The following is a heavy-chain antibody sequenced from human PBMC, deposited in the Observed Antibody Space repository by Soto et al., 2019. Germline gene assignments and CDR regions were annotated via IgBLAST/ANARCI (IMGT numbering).Heavy chain of an antibody. CDR1: GFTFSDHY. Sequence: SLRLSCATSGFTFSDHYMTWIRQAPGKGLEFISYISPGGRYTNYGDSVKGRFTISRDNAKNSLFLQVNTLRDEDTAVYYCDSGGGGGDFDNWGQGTLVTASS. V-gene: IGHV3-11*03. CDR2: ISPGGRYT. J-gene: IGHJ4*02. D-gene: IGHD6-25*01. CDR3: DSGGGGGDFDN.